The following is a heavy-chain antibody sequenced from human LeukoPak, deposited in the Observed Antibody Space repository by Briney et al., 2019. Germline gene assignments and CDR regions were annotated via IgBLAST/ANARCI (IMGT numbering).Heavy chain of an antibody. Sequence: GGSLRLSCAASGFTFSDHYMSWIRQAPGKGLEWVSYISGSSHYTNTADSVKGRFTISRDNSKNTLYLQMNSLRAEDTAVYYCAKNYCSGGSCQTYYYYGMDVWGQGTTVTVSS. J-gene: IGHJ6*02. CDR3: AKNYCSGGSCQTYYYYGMDV. CDR2: ISGSSHYT. CDR1: GFTFSDHY. V-gene: IGHV3-11*03. D-gene: IGHD2-15*01.